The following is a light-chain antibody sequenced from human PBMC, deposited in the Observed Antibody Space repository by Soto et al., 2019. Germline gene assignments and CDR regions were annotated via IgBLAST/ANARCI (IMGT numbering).Light chain of an antibody. CDR3: QQYDSFPWT. V-gene: IGKV1-5*01. J-gene: IGKJ1*01. CDR2: DAS. CDR1: QDISKW. Sequence: DIQMTQSPSTLSASVGDRVAIACRASQDISKWLAWYQQKPGKPPKLLIYDASGLDSGVPSRFSGSGYGTEFTLTISGLQPEDFATFYCQQYDSFPWTFGPGTKVDIK.